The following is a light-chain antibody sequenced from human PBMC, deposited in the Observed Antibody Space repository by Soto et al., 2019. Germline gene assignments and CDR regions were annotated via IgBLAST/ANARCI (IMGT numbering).Light chain of an antibody. CDR3: QQYNNWPWT. CDR1: QSISDT. CDR2: GAS. J-gene: IGKJ1*01. Sequence: EIVMTHSPATLSVSPGGRATLSCRASQSISDTLAWYQQKPGQAPRLLIHGASARATGFRARFSGSGSGTDFTLTISSLQSEDFAVYYCQQYNNWPWTFGQGTKVDI. V-gene: IGKV3-15*01.